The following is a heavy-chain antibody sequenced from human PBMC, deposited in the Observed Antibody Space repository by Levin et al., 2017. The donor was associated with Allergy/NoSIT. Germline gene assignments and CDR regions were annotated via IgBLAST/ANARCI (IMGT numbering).Heavy chain of an antibody. V-gene: IGHV1-69*02. J-gene: IGHJ4*02. CDR2: IIPAYDIR. CDR1: GGTFATDT. CDR3: ASGKGGCTSVTCYLAFDF. D-gene: IGHD2-2*01. Sequence: KISCKTSGGTFATDTISWVRQAPGRGLEWLGRIIPAYDIRNYAQNFQGRVTITADTSTNTAYMELNSLRSEDTAVYYCASGKGGCTSVTCYLAFDFWGQGTLVTVSS.